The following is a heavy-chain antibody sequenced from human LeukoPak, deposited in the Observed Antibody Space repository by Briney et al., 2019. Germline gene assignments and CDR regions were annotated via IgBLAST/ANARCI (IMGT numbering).Heavy chain of an antibody. CDR1: GFTLSNSA. Sequence: GVSLRLFCAASGFTLSNSAMSWVRQARGKGLEWVSAISGSGGSTYYADSVKGRFTISRDNSKNTLYLQMNSLRAEDTAVYYCAKEYCSGGSCYCSRWGQGTLVTVSS. CDR3: AKEYCSGGSCYCSR. D-gene: IGHD2-15*01. V-gene: IGHV3-23*01. J-gene: IGHJ4*02. CDR2: ISGSGGST.